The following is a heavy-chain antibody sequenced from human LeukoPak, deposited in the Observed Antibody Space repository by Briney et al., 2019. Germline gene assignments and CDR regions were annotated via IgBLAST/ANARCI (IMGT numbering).Heavy chain of an antibody. CDR3: ARVGYNWNDVYFFDY. Sequence: GGSPRLSCAASGFTFSSYWMSWVRQAPGKGLEWVANIRQDGSDKNYVDSVKGRFTISRDNAKNSLYLQMNGLRAEDTAVYYCARVGYNWNDVYFFDYWGQGILVTVSS. D-gene: IGHD1-1*01. CDR1: GFTFSSYW. CDR2: IRQDGSDK. V-gene: IGHV3-7*01. J-gene: IGHJ4*02.